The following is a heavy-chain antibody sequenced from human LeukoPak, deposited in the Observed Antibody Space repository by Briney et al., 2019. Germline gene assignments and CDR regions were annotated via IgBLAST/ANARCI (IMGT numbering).Heavy chain of an antibody. J-gene: IGHJ6*03. Sequence: PSETLSLTCTVSGGSISSSSYYWGWIRQPPGKGLEWIGSIYYSGSTYYNPSLKSRVTISVDTSKNQFSLRLSSVTAADTAVYYCARGSGYDILTGPGPYYYYMDVWGKGTTVTVSS. CDR2: IYYSGST. CDR3: ARGSGYDILTGPGPYYYYMDV. V-gene: IGHV4-39*07. D-gene: IGHD3-9*01. CDR1: GGSISSSSYY.